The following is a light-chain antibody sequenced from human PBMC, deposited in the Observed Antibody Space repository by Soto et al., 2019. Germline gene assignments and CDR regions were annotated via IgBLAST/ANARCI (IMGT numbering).Light chain of an antibody. CDR2: GAS. J-gene: IGKJ1*01. V-gene: IGKV3-15*01. CDR1: QSISGN. CDR3: QQYNNWPRT. Sequence: EIVMTQSPGTLSVSPGERATLSCRASQSISGNLVWYQQKPGQAPRLLIYGASTRATGIPARFSGSGSGTEFTLTISSLQSEDFAVYYCQQYNNWPRTFGQGTKVDIK.